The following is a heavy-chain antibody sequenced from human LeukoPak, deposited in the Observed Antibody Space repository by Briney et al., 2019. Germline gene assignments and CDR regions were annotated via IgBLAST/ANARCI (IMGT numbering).Heavy chain of an antibody. V-gene: IGHV1-2*02. CDR3: VRDVRAGRNDAFDI. CDR2: IYPNSGVT. D-gene: IGHD1-14*01. CDR1: GYSFTDYY. Sequence: ASVKVSCKASGYSFTDYYIHWVRQAPGQGLEWMGWIYPNSGVTNYAQNFPGRVTVTRDTSISTAYMDLSSLTSDDTAVYFCVRDVRAGRNDAFDIWGQGTMVTVSS. J-gene: IGHJ3*02.